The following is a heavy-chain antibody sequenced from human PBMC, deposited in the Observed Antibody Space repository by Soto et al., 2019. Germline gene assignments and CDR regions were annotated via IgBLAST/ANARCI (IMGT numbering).Heavy chain of an antibody. CDR1: GYTFTNYA. CDR2: LNAGNGNT. Sequence: QVQLVQSGAEVKKPGASVKVSCKASGYTFTNYAMHWVRQAPGQRLEWMGWLNAGNGNTKYSQKFQGRVTITRDTAASTAYRELSGLRSEDTAVYYCARGGSLYWYFDLWGRGTLVTVSS. V-gene: IGHV1-3*01. J-gene: IGHJ2*01. D-gene: IGHD1-26*01. CDR3: ARGGSLYWYFDL.